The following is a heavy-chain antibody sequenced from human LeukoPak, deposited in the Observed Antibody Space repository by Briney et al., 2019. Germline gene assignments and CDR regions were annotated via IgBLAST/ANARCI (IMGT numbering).Heavy chain of an antibody. CDR3: AKAPLPAADYWYIDL. CDR1: GFTFSSYG. J-gene: IGHJ2*01. D-gene: IGHD2-2*01. CDR2: IRYDGSNK. V-gene: IGHV3-30*02. Sequence: AGGSLRLSCAASGFTFSSYGMHWVRQAPGKGLEWVAFIRYDGSNKYYADSVKGRFTISRDNSRNTLYLQMNSLRAEDTAVYYCAKAPLPAADYWYIDLWGRGTLVTVSS.